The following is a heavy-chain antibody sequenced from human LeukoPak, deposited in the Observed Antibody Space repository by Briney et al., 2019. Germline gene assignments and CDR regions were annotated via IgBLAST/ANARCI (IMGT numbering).Heavy chain of an antibody. Sequence: GGSLRLSCAASGFTFSSYWMHWVRQAPGKGLVWVSLINSDGSSTFYADSVKGRFTISRDNAKNTLYLQMNSLRAEDTAVYYCARDSTYYDSSGYYYVGRNAFDIWGQGTIVTVSS. CDR3: ARDSTYYDSSGYYYVGRNAFDI. V-gene: IGHV3-74*01. J-gene: IGHJ3*02. CDR1: GFTFSSYW. CDR2: INSDGSST. D-gene: IGHD3-22*01.